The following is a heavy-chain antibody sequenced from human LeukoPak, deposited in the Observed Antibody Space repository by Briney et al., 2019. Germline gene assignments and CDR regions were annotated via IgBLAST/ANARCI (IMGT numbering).Heavy chain of an antibody. J-gene: IGHJ5*02. CDR1: GYTFTSYG. D-gene: IGHD3-22*01. V-gene: IGHV1-18*01. Sequence: VASVKVSCKASGYTFTSYGISWVRQAPGQGLEWMGWTSAYNGNTNYAQKLQGRVTMTTDTSTSTAYMELRSLRSDDTAVYYCAREKYYYDSRGIGWFDPWGQGTLVTVSS. CDR2: TSAYNGNT. CDR3: AREKYYYDSRGIGWFDP.